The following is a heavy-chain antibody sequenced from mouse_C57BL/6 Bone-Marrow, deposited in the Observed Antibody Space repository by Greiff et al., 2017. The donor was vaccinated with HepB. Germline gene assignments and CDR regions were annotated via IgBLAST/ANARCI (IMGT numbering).Heavy chain of an antibody. D-gene: IGHD1-1*01. Sequence: QVQLQQSGAELVRPGTSVKVSCKASGYAFTNYLIEWVKQRPGQGLEWIGVINPGSGGTNYNEKFKGKATLTVDKSSSTAYMQLSSLTSEDSAVYYCAPLTVVDWYFDVWGTGTTVTVSS. CDR1: GYAFTNYL. CDR3: APLTVVDWYFDV. CDR2: INPGSGGT. V-gene: IGHV1-54*01. J-gene: IGHJ1*03.